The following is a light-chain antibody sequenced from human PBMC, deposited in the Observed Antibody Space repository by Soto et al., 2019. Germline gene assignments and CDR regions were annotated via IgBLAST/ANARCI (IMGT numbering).Light chain of an antibody. CDR2: HVT. Sequence: QSALTQPASVSGSPGQSITISCTGTSSDVGGYNYVSWYQHHPGKAPKLMIYHVTVRPSGVSNRFSGSKSDDTASLTISGLQAEDEADYYCASFTSTYSYVFGTGTKLTGL. V-gene: IGLV2-14*03. CDR3: ASFTSTYSYV. CDR1: SSDVGGYNY. J-gene: IGLJ1*01.